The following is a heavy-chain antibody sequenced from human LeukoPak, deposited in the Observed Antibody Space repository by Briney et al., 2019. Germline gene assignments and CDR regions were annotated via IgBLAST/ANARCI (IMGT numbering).Heavy chain of an antibody. V-gene: IGHV3-48*02. CDR2: IRSSGDTI. Sequence: GGSLRLSCVASGFTFSRYSMNWVRQAPGKGLEWIAYIRSSGDTIYYAGSVQGRFTISRDTAKNSLYLQMNNLRDEDTAVYYCTRDPEALDYWGQGTLVTVSS. CDR3: TRDPEALDY. J-gene: IGHJ4*02. CDR1: GFTFSRYS.